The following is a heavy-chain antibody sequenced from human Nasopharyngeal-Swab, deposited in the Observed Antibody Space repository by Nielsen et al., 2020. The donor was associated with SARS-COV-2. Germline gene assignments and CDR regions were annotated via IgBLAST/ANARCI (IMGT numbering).Heavy chain of an antibody. CDR2: ISSSSSYI. Sequence: GGSLRLSCAASGFTFSSYSMNWVRQAPGKGLEWVSSISSSSSYIYYADSVKGRFTISRDNAKNSLYLQMNSLRAEDTAVYYCASDFYGDYSDYWGQGTLVTVYS. CDR1: GFTFSSYS. CDR3: ASDFYGDYSDY. V-gene: IGHV3-21*01. J-gene: IGHJ4*02. D-gene: IGHD4-17*01.